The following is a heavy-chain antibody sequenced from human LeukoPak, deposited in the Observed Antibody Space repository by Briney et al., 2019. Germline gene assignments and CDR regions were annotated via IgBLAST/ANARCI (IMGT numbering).Heavy chain of an antibody. CDR3: ARERGHGYNREFDY. CDR1: GGTFSSYA. Sequence: SVKVSCKASGGTFSSYAISWVRQAPRQGLEWMGGIIPIFGTANYAQKFQGRVTITADESTSTAYMELCSLRSEDTAVYYCARERGHGYNREFDYWGQGTLVTVSS. J-gene: IGHJ4*02. V-gene: IGHV1-69*13. D-gene: IGHD5-24*01. CDR2: IIPIFGTA.